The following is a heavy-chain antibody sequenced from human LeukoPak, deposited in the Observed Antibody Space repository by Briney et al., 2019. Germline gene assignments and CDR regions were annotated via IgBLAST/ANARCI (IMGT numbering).Heavy chain of an antibody. CDR1: GFTFSSYA. J-gene: IGHJ4*02. V-gene: IGHV3-30-3*01. Sequence: QPGGSLRLSCAASGFTFSSYAMHWVRQAPGKGLEWVAVISYDGSNKYYADSVKGRFTISRDNSKNTLYLQMNSLRPEDTAVYFCAREHYGGLYFDYWGQGTLVTVSS. D-gene: IGHD4-23*01. CDR2: ISYDGSNK. CDR3: AREHYGGLYFDY.